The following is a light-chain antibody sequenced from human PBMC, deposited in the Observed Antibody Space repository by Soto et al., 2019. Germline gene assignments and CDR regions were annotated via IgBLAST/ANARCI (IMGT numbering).Light chain of an antibody. CDR2: HVT. V-gene: IGLV2-14*03. CDR1: SSDVGGYNY. Sequence: QSALTQPASVSGSPGQSITISCAGSSSDVGGYNYVSWYQQHPGRAPRLMIYHVTNRPSGVSDRFSASKSGNTASLTISGLQAEDEADYYFSSYRSSNTFVFGTGTKVTVL. J-gene: IGLJ1*01. CDR3: SSYRSSNTFV.